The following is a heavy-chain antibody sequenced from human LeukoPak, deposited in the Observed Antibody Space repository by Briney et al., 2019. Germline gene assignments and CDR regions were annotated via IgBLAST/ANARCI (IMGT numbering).Heavy chain of an antibody. CDR1: GFTVSSNY. CDR3: AKDLSSAITSAPVLDV. Sequence: PGGSLRLSCAASGFTVSSNYMSWVRQAPGKGLEWVSVIYSGGSTYYADSVKGRFTISRDNVKNVLYLQMNSLRPEDTALYYCAKDLSSAITSAPVLDVWGQGTTV. J-gene: IGHJ6*02. D-gene: IGHD3-22*01. CDR2: IYSGGST. V-gene: IGHV3-66*01.